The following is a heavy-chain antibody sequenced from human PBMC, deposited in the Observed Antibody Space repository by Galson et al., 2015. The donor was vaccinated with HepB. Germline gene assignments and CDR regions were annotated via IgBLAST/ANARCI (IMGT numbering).Heavy chain of an antibody. CDR1: GYTFTNYG. J-gene: IGHJ6*02. V-gene: IGHV1-18*01. CDR3: ARGYYGSGSPPTYDYYYYSMDV. Sequence: SVKVSCKASGYTFTNYGISWVRRAPGQGLEWMGWISGYNGNTNYAQKVQGRVTMTTDTSTSTAYMELRSLRSDDTAVYYCARGYYGSGSPPTYDYYYYSMDVWGQGTTVTVSS. CDR2: ISGYNGNT. D-gene: IGHD3-10*01.